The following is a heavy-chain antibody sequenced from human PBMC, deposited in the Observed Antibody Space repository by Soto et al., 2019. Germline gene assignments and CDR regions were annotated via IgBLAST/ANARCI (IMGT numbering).Heavy chain of an antibody. Sequence: ASETLSLTCTVSGGSISSYYWSWIRQPPGKGLEWIGYIYYSGSTNYNPSPKSRVTISVDTSKNQFSLKLSSVTAADTAVYYCARRYGGTLDSWGQGTLVTVSS. CDR1: GGSISSYY. CDR3: ARRYGGTLDS. CDR2: IYYSGST. J-gene: IGHJ4*02. D-gene: IGHD4-17*01. V-gene: IGHV4-59*08.